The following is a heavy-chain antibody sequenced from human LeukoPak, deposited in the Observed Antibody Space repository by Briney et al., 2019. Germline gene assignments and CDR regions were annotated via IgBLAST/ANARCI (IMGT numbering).Heavy chain of an antibody. Sequence: GGSLRLSCAASQFTFSHYGMHWVHQAPGRGLQWVAVIWSDASNKYYSDSVKGRFTISRDNSKKTLYLEMNNLRAEDTAVYYCAKDAERGFDYNWGQGTLVTVSS. V-gene: IGHV3-33*06. CDR2: IWSDASNK. D-gene: IGHD3-9*01. CDR1: QFTFSHYG. CDR3: AKDAERGFDYN. J-gene: IGHJ4*02.